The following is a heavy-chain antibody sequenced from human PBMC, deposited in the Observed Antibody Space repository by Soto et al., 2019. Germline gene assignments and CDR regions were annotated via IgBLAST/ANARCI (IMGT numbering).Heavy chain of an antibody. CDR1: GFTFSSYA. Sequence: GGSLRLSCAASGFTFSSYAMSWVRQAPGKGLEWVSAISGSGGSTYYADSVKGRFTISRDNSKNTRDLQMKSLGAADTAVYYCAKAASGLVAAAGRCDGGRGYSYVDYWGQGTLVTVSS. CDR2: ISGSGGST. J-gene: IGHJ4*02. V-gene: IGHV3-23*01. CDR3: AKAASGLVAAAGRCDGGRGYSYVDY. D-gene: IGHD5-18*01.